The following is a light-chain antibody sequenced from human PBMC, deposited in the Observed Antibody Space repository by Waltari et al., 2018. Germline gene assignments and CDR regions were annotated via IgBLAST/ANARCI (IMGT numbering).Light chain of an antibody. CDR1: ESVLFSSRNKNH. J-gene: IGKJ4*01. CDR3: QQYYDSPLT. CDR2: WAS. V-gene: IGKV4-1*01. Sequence: DIVMTQSPDSLAVSLGERATINCKTSESVLFSSRNKNHLAWYQQKPGHPPKLLLYWASTRESGVPDRFSGSGSGTDFTLTISSLQAEDVAIYYCQQYYDSPLTFGGGTKVEIK.